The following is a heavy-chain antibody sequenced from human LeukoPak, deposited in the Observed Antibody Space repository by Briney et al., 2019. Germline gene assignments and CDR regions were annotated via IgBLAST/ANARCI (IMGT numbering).Heavy chain of an antibody. CDR2: ISWNSGST. Sequence: GSSVRLSCAASGFTFADYAMHWVRQAPGKGLEWVSGISWNSGSTGYAENVKGRFTISRDNAKNSLYLQMNSLRAEDTAVYYCAKDRLLWFGDINNWFDPWGQGTLVTVSS. V-gene: IGHV3-9*01. CDR3: AKDRLLWFGDINNWFDP. CDR1: GFTFADYA. J-gene: IGHJ5*02. D-gene: IGHD3-10*01.